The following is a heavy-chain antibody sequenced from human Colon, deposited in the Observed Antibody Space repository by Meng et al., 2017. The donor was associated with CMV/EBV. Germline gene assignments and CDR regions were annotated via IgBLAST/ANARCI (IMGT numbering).Heavy chain of an antibody. J-gene: IGHJ4*02. CDR3: ARIYYDSWSGYYRDY. CDR1: GFTFSTYA. Sequence: GESLKISCAASGFTFSTYAMTWVRQAPGKGLEWVSTINTSGGRTYYADSVKGRFTISRDNSGSTLFLQMNSLRAEDTAVYYCARIYYDSWSGYYRDYWGQGALVTVSS. V-gene: IGHV3-23*01. D-gene: IGHD3-3*01. CDR2: INTSGGRT.